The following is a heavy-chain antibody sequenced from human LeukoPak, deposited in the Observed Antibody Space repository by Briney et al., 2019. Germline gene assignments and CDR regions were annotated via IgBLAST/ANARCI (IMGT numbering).Heavy chain of an antibody. CDR2: ISGSGGST. Sequence: PGGSLRLSCAASGFTFSSYAMSWVRQAPGKGLEWVSAISGSGGSTYYADSVKGRFTISRDNSKNTLYLQMNSLRAEDTAVYYCAKVTPHGYSSGWYFGTRLQTFDYWGQGTLVTVSS. CDR3: AKVTPHGYSSGWYFGTRLQTFDY. V-gene: IGHV3-23*01. CDR1: GFTFSSYA. D-gene: IGHD6-19*01. J-gene: IGHJ4*02.